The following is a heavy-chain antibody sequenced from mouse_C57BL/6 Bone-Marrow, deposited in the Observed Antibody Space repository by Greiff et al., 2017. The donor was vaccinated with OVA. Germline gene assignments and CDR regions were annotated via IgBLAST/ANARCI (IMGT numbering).Heavy chain of an antibody. CDR3: AREGYYYGSSYGFAY. Sequence: VQLQQPGAELVKPGASVKMSCKASGYTFTSYRITWVKQRPGQGLEWIGDIYPGSGSTNYNEKFKSKATLTVDTSSSTAYMQLSSLTSEDSAVYYCAREGYYYGSSYGFAYGGKGTLVTVAA. V-gene: IGHV1-55*01. CDR1: GYTFTSYR. D-gene: IGHD1-1*01. CDR2: IYPGSGST. J-gene: IGHJ3*01.